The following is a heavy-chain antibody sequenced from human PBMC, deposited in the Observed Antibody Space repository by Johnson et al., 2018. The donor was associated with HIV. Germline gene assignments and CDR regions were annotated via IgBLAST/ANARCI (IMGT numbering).Heavy chain of an antibody. CDR1: GFTFSSYW. CDR2: INSDGSST. V-gene: IGHV3-74*01. D-gene: IGHD4-17*01. J-gene: IGHJ3*01. Sequence: VQLVESGGGVVQPGGSLRLSCAASGFTFSSYWMHWVRQAPGKGLVWVSRINSDGSSTSYADSVKGRFTISRDDAKKLLYIQMSGLTGEDTATYYCARESTPWGGDYVGYSFDLWGQGTTVTVTS. CDR3: ARESTPWGGDYVGYSFDL.